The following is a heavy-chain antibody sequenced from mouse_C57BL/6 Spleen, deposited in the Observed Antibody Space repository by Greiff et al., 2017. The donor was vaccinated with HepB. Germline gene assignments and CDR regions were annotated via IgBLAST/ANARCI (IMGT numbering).Heavy chain of an antibody. D-gene: IGHD2-5*01. J-gene: IGHJ4*01. V-gene: IGHV1-26*01. Sequence: EVQLQQSGPELVKPGASVKISCKASGYTFTDYYMNWVKQSHGKSLEWIGDINPNNGGTSYNQKFKGKATLTVDKSSSTAYMALRSLTSEDSAVYYCARKDYYSNYYAMDYWGQGTSVTVSS. CDR2: INPNNGGT. CDR1: GYTFTDYY. CDR3: ARKDYYSNYYAMDY.